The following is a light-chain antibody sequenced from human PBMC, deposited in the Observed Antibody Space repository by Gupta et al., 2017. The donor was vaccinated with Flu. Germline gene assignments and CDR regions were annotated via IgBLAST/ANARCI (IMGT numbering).Light chain of an antibody. V-gene: IGLV2-11*01. CDR3: SSHAGRVTWV. J-gene: IGLJ1*01. CDR1: SNDVGGYNR. CDR2: DVT. Sequence: QSATPPPRSVCGSPGQSVTISCTGTSNDVGGYNRVSWYEQRPGKAPKLILYDVTERPSGVPDRFSGSKSGNTASLTISGLQADDEADYYCSSHAGRVTWVFGTGTTVTVL.